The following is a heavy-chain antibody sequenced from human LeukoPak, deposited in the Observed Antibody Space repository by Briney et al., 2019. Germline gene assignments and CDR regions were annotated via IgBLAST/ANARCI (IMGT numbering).Heavy chain of an antibody. CDR1: GFTFSSYA. D-gene: IGHD4-17*01. Sequence: GGSLRLSCAASGFTFSSYAMSWVRQAPGKGLEWVSYITSSSDTKYYADSVKGRFTISRDNAKKSLYLQMNSLRADDTAVYYCARVFSSDYFAFDVWGQGTMVTISS. CDR2: ITSSSDTK. CDR3: ARVFSSDYFAFDV. V-gene: IGHV3-48*04. J-gene: IGHJ3*01.